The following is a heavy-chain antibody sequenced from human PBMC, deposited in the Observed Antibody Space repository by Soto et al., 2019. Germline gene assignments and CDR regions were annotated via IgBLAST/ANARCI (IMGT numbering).Heavy chain of an antibody. V-gene: IGHV4-59*01. Sequence: ETLSLTCTVSGGSNSSYYWSWIRQPPGKGLEWIGYIYYSGSTNYNPSLKSRVTISVDTSKNQFSLKLSSVTAADTAVYYCARGRGYYDSSGSDYGMDVWGQGTTVTVSS. CDR2: IYYSGST. CDR1: GGSNSSYY. D-gene: IGHD3-22*01. CDR3: ARGRGYYDSSGSDYGMDV. J-gene: IGHJ6*02.